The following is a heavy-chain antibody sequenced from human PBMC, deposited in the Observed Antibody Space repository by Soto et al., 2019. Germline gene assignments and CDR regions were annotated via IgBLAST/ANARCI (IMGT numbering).Heavy chain of an antibody. CDR2: ISYDGSNK. J-gene: IGHJ4*02. V-gene: IGHV3-30*18. CDR1: GFTFSSYG. Sequence: ESGGGVVQPGRSLRLSCAASGFTFSSYGMHWVRQAPGKGLEWVAVISYDGSNKYYADSVKGRFTISRDNSKNTLYLQMNSLRAEDTAVYYCAKDRAPLSGYYYDSSGYHFDYWGQGTLVTVSS. CDR3: AKDRAPLSGYYYDSSGYHFDY. D-gene: IGHD3-22*01.